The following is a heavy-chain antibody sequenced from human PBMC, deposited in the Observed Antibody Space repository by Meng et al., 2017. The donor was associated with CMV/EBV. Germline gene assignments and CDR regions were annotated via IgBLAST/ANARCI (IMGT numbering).Heavy chain of an antibody. CDR3: ARGRSGYCSGGSCYSDY. CDR1: GGSFSGYY. Sequence: GSLRLSCAVYGGSFSGYYWSWIRQPPGKGLEWIGEINHSGSTNYNPSLKSRVTISVDTSKNQFSLKLSSVTAAATAVYYCARGRSGYCSGGSCYSDYWGQGTLVTVSS. J-gene: IGHJ4*02. CDR2: INHSGST. D-gene: IGHD2-15*01. V-gene: IGHV4-34*01.